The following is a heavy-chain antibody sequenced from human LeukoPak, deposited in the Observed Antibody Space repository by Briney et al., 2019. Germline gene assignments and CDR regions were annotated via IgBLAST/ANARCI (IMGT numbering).Heavy chain of an antibody. V-gene: IGHV4-34*01. J-gene: IGHJ6*02. Sequence: SETLSLTCAVYGGSFSGYYWSWIRQPPGKGLEWIGEINHSGSTNYNPSLKSRVTTSVDTSKNQFSLKLSSVTAADTAVYYCARSWQYQLLSYYYYYGMDVWGQGTTVTVSS. CDR3: ARSWQYQLLSYYYYYGMDV. CDR1: GGSFSGYY. CDR2: INHSGST. D-gene: IGHD2-2*01.